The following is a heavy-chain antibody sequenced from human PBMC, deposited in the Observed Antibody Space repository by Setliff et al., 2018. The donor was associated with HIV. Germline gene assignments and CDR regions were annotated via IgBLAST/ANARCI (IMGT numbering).Heavy chain of an antibody. Sequence: SETLSLTCAVSGYSISSGSYWGWIRQPPGKGLEWIGSIYQSGSIYYNPSLQSRVTISVDSSKNQFSLNLFSVTAADTAVYYCARPRRVRSRAWYWFDIWGQGTLVTVSS. V-gene: IGHV4-38-2*01. CDR2: IYQSGSI. CDR3: ARPRRVRSRAWYWFDI. CDR1: GYSISSGSY. D-gene: IGHD6-19*01. J-gene: IGHJ5*02.